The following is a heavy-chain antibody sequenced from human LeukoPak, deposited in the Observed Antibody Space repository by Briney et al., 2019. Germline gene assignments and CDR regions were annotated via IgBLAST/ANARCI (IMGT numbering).Heavy chain of an antibody. J-gene: IGHJ4*02. CDR3: AKEKMNTLVVVNY. CDR1: GFTFSNYG. D-gene: IGHD3-22*01. V-gene: IGHV3-30*02. Sequence: GGSLRLSCATSGFTFSNYGMHWVRQAPGKGLEWVAFIGHDGRNEYYADSVKGRFTISRDNSKGTLHLQMSSLREEDTALYCCAKEKMNTLVVVNYWGQGTLVTVSS. CDR2: IGHDGRNE.